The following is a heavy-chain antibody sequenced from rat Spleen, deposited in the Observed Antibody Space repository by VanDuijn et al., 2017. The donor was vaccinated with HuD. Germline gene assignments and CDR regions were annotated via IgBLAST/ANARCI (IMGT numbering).Heavy chain of an antibody. J-gene: IGHJ2*01. CDR3: ARTTYDYFDY. V-gene: IGHV5-17*01. CDR2: ISYDGSST. CDR1: GFTFSDYA. Sequence: EVQLVESGGGLVQPGRSLKFSCAASGFTFSDYAMAWVRQAPKKGLEWVATISYDGSSTYYGDTVKGRFTISRDNAKSTLYLQMNSLRSEDTAAYYCARTTYDYFDYWGQGVMVTVSS. D-gene: IGHD2-1*01.